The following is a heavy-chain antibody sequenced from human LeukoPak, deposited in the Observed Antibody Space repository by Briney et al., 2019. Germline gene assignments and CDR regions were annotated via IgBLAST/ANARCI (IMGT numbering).Heavy chain of an antibody. CDR3: AEVEGSGWPLIY. CDR1: GFTFSSSD. V-gene: IGHV3-30*02. CDR2: IRYDGTSE. J-gene: IGHJ4*02. Sequence: PGGSLRLSCAASGFTFSSSDMHWARQAPGKGLEWVAFIRYDGTSEYNGDSVKGRFTISRDNSKNTLYVQMNSLRGEDTAVYYCAEVEGSGWPLIYWGQGTLVTVSS. D-gene: IGHD6-19*01.